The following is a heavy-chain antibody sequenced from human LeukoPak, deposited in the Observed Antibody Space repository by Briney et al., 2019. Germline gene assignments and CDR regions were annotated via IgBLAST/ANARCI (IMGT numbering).Heavy chain of an antibody. D-gene: IGHD5/OR15-5a*01. CDR3: ARDLSGVYPFDY. J-gene: IGHJ4*02. Sequence: GGSLRLSCAVSGFTVSSNYMSWVRQAPGEGLEWVSVIYSGGSTYYADSVKGRFTISRHDSRNTLYLQMNSLRVEDTAVYYCARDLSGVYPFDYWGQGTLVTVSS. V-gene: IGHV3-53*04. CDR1: GFTVSSNY. CDR2: IYSGGST.